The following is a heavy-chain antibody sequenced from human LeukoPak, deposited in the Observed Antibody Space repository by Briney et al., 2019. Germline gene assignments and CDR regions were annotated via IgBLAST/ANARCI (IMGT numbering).Heavy chain of an antibody. D-gene: IGHD2-2*01. CDR1: GFTFSTYA. V-gene: IGHV3-23*01. Sequence: PGGSLRPSCAASGFTFSTYAMSWVRQAPGKGLEWVSGISGSDGSTYYADSVKGRFTISRDNSKNTLYLQMNSPRAEDTAVYYCAKGYCGSTNCYGDYWGQGTLVTVSS. CDR3: AKGYCGSTNCYGDY. CDR2: ISGSDGST. J-gene: IGHJ4*02.